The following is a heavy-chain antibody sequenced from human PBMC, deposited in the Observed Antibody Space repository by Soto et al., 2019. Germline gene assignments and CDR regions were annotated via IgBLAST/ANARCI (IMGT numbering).Heavy chain of an antibody. J-gene: IGHJ6*03. CDR3: ARGLGYYDILTGYYPHYYYYYMDV. CDR1: GYTFTSYD. V-gene: IGHV1-8*01. CDR2: MNPNSGNT. D-gene: IGHD3-9*01. Sequence: ASVKVSCKASGYTFTSYDINWVRQATGQGLEWMGWMNPNSGNTGYAQKFQGRVTMTRNTSISTAYMELSSLRSEDTAVYYCARGLGYYDILTGYYPHYYYYYMDVWGKGTTVTFSS.